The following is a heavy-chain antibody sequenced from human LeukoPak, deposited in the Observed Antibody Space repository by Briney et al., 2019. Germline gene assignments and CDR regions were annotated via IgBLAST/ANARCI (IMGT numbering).Heavy chain of an antibody. D-gene: IGHD6-13*01. V-gene: IGHV4-39*01. J-gene: IGHJ5*02. CDR2: IYYSGNN. Sequence: SETLSLTCTVSGGSISSSSYYWGWIRQPPGKGQEWLGSIYYSGNNYYNPSLKSRVTISVDTSKTQFSLKLSSVTAADTAVYYCARQYYPYSSSWPNWFDPWGQGTLVTVSS. CDR1: GGSISSSSYY. CDR3: ARQYYPYSSSWPNWFDP.